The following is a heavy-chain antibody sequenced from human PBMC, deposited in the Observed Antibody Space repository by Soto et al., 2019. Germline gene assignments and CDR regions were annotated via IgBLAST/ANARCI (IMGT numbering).Heavy chain of an antibody. J-gene: IGHJ4*02. CDR2: IYPGDSDT. CDR1: GYSFTSYW. V-gene: IGHV5-51*01. CDR3: ARHNEGVAVAGTSDYFDY. Sequence: GESLKISCKGSGYSFTSYWIGWVRQMPGKGLEWMGIIYPGDSDTRYSPSFQGQVTISADKSISTAYLQWSSLKASDTAMYYCARHNEGVAVAGTSDYFDYWGQGTLVTVSS. D-gene: IGHD6-19*01.